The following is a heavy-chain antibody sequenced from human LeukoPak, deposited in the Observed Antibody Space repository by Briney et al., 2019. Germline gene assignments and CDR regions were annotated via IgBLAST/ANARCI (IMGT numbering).Heavy chain of an antibody. V-gene: IGHV5-51*01. CDR2: IYPGDSDT. CDR3: ARRLSSSWGDPYYYYGMDV. Sequence: GESLKISCKGSGYSFTSYWIGWVRQMPGKGLEWMGIIYPGDSDTRYSPSFQGQVTISADKSISTAYLQWSSLKASDTAMYYCARRLSSSWGDPYYYYGMDVWGQGTTVTVPS. D-gene: IGHD6-13*01. J-gene: IGHJ6*02. CDR1: GYSFTSYW.